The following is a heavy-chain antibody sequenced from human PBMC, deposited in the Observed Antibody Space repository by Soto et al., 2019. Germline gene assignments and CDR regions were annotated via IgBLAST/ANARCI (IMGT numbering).Heavy chain of an antibody. Sequence: EVQLLESGGGLVQPGGSLRLSGAASGFTFGSHALSWVLQAPGKGLEWVSAISGSGGTTYYADSVKGRFTISRDNSKNTLYLQMNSLRAEDTAVYYCAALIVVVMYPDYWGQGPLATVSS. CDR3: AALIVVVMYPDY. V-gene: IGHV3-23*01. D-gene: IGHD3-22*01. CDR2: ISGSGGTT. CDR1: GFTFGSHA. J-gene: IGHJ4*02.